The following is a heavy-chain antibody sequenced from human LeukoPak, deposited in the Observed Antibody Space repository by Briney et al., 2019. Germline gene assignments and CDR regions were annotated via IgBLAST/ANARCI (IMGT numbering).Heavy chain of an antibody. D-gene: IGHD5-12*01. Sequence: GGSLRLSCAASGFTFSSYSMNWVRQAPGKGLEWVSSISSSSSYIYYADSVKGRFTISRDNAKNSLYLQMNSLRAEDTAVYCCARDPVGYSGSSYYFDYWGQGTLVTVSS. V-gene: IGHV3-21*01. CDR2: ISSSSSYI. CDR3: ARDPVGYSGSSYYFDY. CDR1: GFTFSSYS. J-gene: IGHJ4*02.